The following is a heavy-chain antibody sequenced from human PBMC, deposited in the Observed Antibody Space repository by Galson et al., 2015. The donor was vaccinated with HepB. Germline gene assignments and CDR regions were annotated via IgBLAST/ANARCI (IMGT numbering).Heavy chain of an antibody. CDR1: GYTFTSYG. J-gene: IGHJ4*02. Sequence: SVKVSCKASGYTFTSYGISWVRQAPGQGLEWMGRISAYNGNTNYAQKLQGRVTMTTDTSTSTAYMELRSLRSDDTAVYYCARGPVLRFLEWVFDYWGQGTLVTVSS. CDR2: ISAYNGNT. V-gene: IGHV1-18*01. CDR3: ARGPVLRFLEWVFDY. D-gene: IGHD3-3*01.